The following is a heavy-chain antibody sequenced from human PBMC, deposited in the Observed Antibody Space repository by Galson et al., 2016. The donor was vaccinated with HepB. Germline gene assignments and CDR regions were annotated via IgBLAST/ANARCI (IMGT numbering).Heavy chain of an antibody. D-gene: IGHD1-1*01. Sequence: SLRLSCAASGFSFSNSGMTWVRQAPGKGLEWVSVIRGSEAMTFYADSVKGRFTISRDASKNTLYLQMNSLRAEDTAMYYCAKSIRPDWNELDYWGQGALVTVSS. CDR1: GFSFSNSG. V-gene: IGHV3-23*01. J-gene: IGHJ4*02. CDR3: AKSIRPDWNELDY. CDR2: IRGSEAMT.